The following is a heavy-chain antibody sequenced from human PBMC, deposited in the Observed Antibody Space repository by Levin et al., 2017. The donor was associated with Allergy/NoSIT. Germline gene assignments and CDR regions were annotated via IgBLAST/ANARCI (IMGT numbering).Heavy chain of an antibody. CDR2: IRDRGGGA. J-gene: IGHJ2*01. Sequence: GGSLRLSCEASGFTFSSYAMNWVRQAPGKGLEWVSVIRDRGGGAYYADSVKGRFTISRDDSKNTLYLQMNSLGAEDTAVYFCAKDGYYDSWGYFDLWGRGTLVTVSS. V-gene: IGHV3-23*01. CDR1: GFTFSSYA. CDR3: AKDGYYDSWGYFDL. D-gene: IGHD3-3*01.